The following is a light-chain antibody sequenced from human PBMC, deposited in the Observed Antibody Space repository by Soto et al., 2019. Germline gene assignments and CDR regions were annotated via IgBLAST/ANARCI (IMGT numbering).Light chain of an antibody. CDR3: QRYNTWPYT. J-gene: IGKJ2*01. CDR2: VAS. Sequence: EMVRTQSPATLSVSPGERATLSCRASQSVSSKLVWYQQKPGQAPRLLIYVASSRATDIPARFSASPSVTELNLTVSGLQSEDFAVYYSQRYNTWPYTFGQGTKLEFK. V-gene: IGKV3-15*01. CDR1: QSVSSK.